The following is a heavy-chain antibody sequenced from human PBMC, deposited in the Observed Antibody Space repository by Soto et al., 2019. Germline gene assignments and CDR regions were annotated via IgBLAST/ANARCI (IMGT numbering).Heavy chain of an antibody. V-gene: IGHV4-39*01. D-gene: IGHD2-15*01. Sequence: QLQLQESGPGLVKPSETLSLTCNVSGGSISGSTYHWGWTRQPPGKGLDWIGSIFYTGDTYYNPSLRSRLTISVDTSKHQFSLRLTSVSAADAAVYYCVVVAAGSWGQGTLVTVSA. J-gene: IGHJ5*02. CDR1: GGSISGSTYH. CDR3: VVVAAGS. CDR2: IFYTGDT.